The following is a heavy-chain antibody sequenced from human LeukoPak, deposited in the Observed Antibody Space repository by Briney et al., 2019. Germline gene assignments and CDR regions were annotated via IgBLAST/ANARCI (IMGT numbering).Heavy chain of an antibody. CDR3: ARGHIVVVPAATDGYYYYGMDV. Sequence: SETLSLTCAVYGGSFSGYYWSWIRQPPGKGLEWIGEINHSGSTNYNPSLKSRVTISVDTSKNQFSLKLSSVTAADTAVYYCARGHIVVVPAATDGYYYYGMDVWGQGTTVTVSS. J-gene: IGHJ6*02. D-gene: IGHD2-2*01. CDR2: INHSGST. V-gene: IGHV4-34*01. CDR1: GGSFSGYY.